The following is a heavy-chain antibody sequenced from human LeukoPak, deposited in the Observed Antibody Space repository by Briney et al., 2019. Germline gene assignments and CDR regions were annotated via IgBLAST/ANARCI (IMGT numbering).Heavy chain of an antibody. V-gene: IGHV3-9*03. Sequence: AGRSLRLSCAAPGFTFDDYAMHWVRQAPGKGLEWVSGISGNSGSIGYADSVKGRFTISRDNAKNSLYLQMNSLRAEDMALYYCAKSRSVAGHGGDAFDIWGQGTMVTVSS. CDR2: ISGNSGSI. J-gene: IGHJ3*02. CDR3: AKSRSVAGHGGDAFDI. D-gene: IGHD6-19*01. CDR1: GFTFDDYA.